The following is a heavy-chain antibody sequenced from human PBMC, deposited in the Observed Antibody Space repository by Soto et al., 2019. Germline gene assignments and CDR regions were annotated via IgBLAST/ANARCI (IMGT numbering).Heavy chain of an antibody. V-gene: IGHV3-53*02. CDR2: FYADSGT. J-gene: IGHJ4*02. CDR3: ASSSKALGRGVYVGSPDY. CDR1: GFTVSSSY. D-gene: IGHD1-26*01. Sequence: EVQLVETGGGLIQPGGSLRLSCAVSGFTVSSSYMSWVRQTPQKGLEWISIFYADSGTFYADSVKGRFTISRDNPKNILYLQMNSLRAEDTAVYYCASSSKALGRGVYVGSPDYWGQGTLVTVSS.